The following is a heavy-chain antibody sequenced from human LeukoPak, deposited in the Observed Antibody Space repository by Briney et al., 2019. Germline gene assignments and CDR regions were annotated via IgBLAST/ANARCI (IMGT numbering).Heavy chain of an antibody. CDR2: IYYSGST. V-gene: IGHV4-61*08. J-gene: IGHJ4*02. CDR1: GGSISSGDYY. Sequence: SQTLSLTCTVSGGSISSGDYYWSWIRQPPGKGLEWIGYIYYSGSTNYNPSLKSRVTISVDTSKNQFSLKLSSVTAADTAVYYCARASVTTYLPHFDYWGQGTLVTVSS. CDR3: ARASVTTYLPHFDY. D-gene: IGHD4-17*01.